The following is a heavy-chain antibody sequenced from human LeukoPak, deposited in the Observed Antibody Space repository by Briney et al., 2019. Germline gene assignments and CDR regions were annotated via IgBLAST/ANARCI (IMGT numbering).Heavy chain of an antibody. D-gene: IGHD6-13*01. CDR2: IYYSGST. J-gene: IGHJ6*03. V-gene: IGHV4-39*07. Sequence: SETLSLTCTVSGGSISSSSYYWGWIRQPPGKGLEWIGSIYYSGSTYYNPSLKSRVTMSVDTSKNQFSLKLSSVTAADTAVYYCARVNSSSWFLGYYYMDVWGKGTTVTVSS. CDR3: ARVNSSSWFLGYYYMDV. CDR1: GGSISSSSYY.